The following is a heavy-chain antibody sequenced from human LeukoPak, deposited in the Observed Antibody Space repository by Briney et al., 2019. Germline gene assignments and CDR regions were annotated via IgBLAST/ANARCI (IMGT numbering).Heavy chain of an antibody. D-gene: IGHD3-16*01. CDR2: IYTSGST. J-gene: IGHJ5*02. CDR1: GGSISSYY. Sequence: PSETLSLTCTVSGGSISSYYWSWIRQPAGKGLEWIGRIYTSGSTNYNPSLKSRVTMSVDTSKNQFSLKLSSVTAADTAVYYCARGGEGGILNWFDLWGQGTLVTVSS. V-gene: IGHV4-4*07. CDR3: ARGGEGGILNWFDL.